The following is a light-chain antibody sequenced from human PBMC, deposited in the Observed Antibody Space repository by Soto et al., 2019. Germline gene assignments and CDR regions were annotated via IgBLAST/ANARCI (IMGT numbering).Light chain of an antibody. V-gene: IGLV2-11*01. Sequence: QSALTQPRSVSGSPGQSATISCTGTANDVGGHNYVSWYQQHPGEAPKLLIYDVTERPSGVPDRFSGSKSGNTASLTISGLQTEDEADYYCGSITRSSTSVFGTGTKVTVL. J-gene: IGLJ1*01. CDR1: ANDVGGHNY. CDR3: GSITRSSTSV. CDR2: DVT.